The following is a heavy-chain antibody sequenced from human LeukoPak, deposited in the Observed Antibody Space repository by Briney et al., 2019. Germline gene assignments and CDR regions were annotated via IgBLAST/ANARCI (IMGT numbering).Heavy chain of an antibody. CDR1: GFNFSRYG. V-gene: IGHV3-30*04. CDR2: ISYDGSNK. D-gene: IGHD6-13*01. J-gene: IGHJ3*01. CDR3: ARVGAGGPRRALDV. Sequence: PGGSLRLSCAASGFNFSRYGMHWVRQAPGKGLEWVTAISYDGSNKYYADSVKGRFTISRDNSKNTLYVQMNSLRAEDTAVYYCARVGAGGPRRALDVWGQGTMVTVSS.